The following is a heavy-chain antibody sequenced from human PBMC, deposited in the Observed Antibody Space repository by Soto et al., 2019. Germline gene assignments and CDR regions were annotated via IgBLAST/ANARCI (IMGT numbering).Heavy chain of an antibody. J-gene: IGHJ6*03. V-gene: IGHV3-53*01. CDR2: IYSGGST. CDR1: GFTVSSNY. CDR3: ARESIAARCYYYYYMDV. D-gene: IGHD6-6*01. Sequence: GGSLRLSCAASGFTVSSNYMSWVRQAPGKGLEWVSVIYSGGSTYYADSVKGRFTISRDNSKNTLYLQMNSLRAEDTAVYYCARESIAARCYYYYYMDVWGKGTTVTVSS.